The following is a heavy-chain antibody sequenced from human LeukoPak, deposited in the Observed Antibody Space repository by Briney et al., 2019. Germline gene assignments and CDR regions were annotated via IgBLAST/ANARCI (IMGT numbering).Heavy chain of an antibody. J-gene: IGHJ4*02. CDR1: GFTFSSYA. V-gene: IGHV3-23*01. CDR3: AKDVLSLSIVVVITGFDY. Sequence: PGGSLRLSCAASGFTFSSYAMSWVRQAPGKGLEWVSAISGSGGSTYYADSVKGRFTISRDNSKNTLYLQMNSLKAEDTAVYYCAKDVLSLSIVVVITGFDYWGQGTLVTVSS. CDR2: ISGSGGST. D-gene: IGHD3-22*01.